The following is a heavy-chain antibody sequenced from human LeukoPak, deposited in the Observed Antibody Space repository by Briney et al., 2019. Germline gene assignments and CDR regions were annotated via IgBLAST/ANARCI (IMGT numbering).Heavy chain of an antibody. Sequence: ASVKVSCKVSGYTFTELSMHWVRQAPGQGLEWMGIINPSGGSTSYAQKFQGRVTMTRDTSTSTVYMELSSLRSEDTAVYYCAREYGMDYWGQGTLVTVSS. V-gene: IGHV1-46*01. J-gene: IGHJ4*02. D-gene: IGHD4-17*01. CDR3: AREYGMDY. CDR2: INPSGGST. CDR1: GYTFTELS.